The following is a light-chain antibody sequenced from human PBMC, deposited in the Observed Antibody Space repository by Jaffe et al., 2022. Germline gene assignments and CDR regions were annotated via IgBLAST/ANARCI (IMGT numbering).Light chain of an antibody. Sequence: QSALTQPRSVSGSPGQSVTISCTGTTSDVGGYNHVSWYQQHPGKAPKLMVYDVSKRPSGVPDRFSGSKSANTASLTISGLQAEDEADYYCCSYAGSYTVYVFGTGTKVTVL. CDR3: CSYAGSYTVYV. V-gene: IGLV2-11*01. J-gene: IGLJ1*01. CDR2: DVS. CDR1: TSDVGGYNH.